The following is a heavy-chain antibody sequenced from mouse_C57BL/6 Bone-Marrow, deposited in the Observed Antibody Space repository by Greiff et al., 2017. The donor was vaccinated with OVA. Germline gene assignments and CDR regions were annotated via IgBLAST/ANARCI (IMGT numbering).Heavy chain of an antibody. V-gene: IGHV1-53*01. D-gene: IGHD1-1*01. CDR1: GYTFTSYW. CDR2: INPSNGGT. J-gene: IGHJ1*03. CDR3: ATIYYGSSRYWYFDV. Sequence: QVQLQQPGTELVKPGASVKLSCKASGYTFTSYWMHWVKQRPGQGLEWIGNINPSNGGTNYNEKFKSKATLTVDKSSSTAYLQLSSLTSEDSAVYYCATIYYGSSRYWYFDVWGTGTTVTVSS.